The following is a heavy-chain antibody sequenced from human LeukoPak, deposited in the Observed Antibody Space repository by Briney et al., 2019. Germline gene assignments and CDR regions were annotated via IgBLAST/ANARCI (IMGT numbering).Heavy chain of an antibody. CDR2: INHSGST. Sequence: SETLSLTCAVYGWSFSGYYWSWIRQPPGKGLEWIGEINHSGSTNYNPSLKSRVTISVDTSKNQFSLKLSSVTVADTAVYYCARGQKVGEARIRSFDLWGRGTLVTVSS. V-gene: IGHV4-34*01. CDR3: ARGQKVGEARIRSFDL. J-gene: IGHJ2*01. D-gene: IGHD1-26*01. CDR1: GWSFSGYY.